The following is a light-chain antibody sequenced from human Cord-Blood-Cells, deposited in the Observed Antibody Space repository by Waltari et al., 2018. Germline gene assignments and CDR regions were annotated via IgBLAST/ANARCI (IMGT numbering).Light chain of an antibody. CDR1: QSVLYSSNNKNY. CDR2: GAS. V-gene: IGKV4-1*01. CDR3: QQYYSTPQT. J-gene: IGKJ1*01. Sequence: DIVMTQSPDSLAVSLGERATINCKSSQSVLYSSNNKNYLAWYQQKPGQPPKLLIYGASTRESVVPDRFSGSGSGTDFTLTISSLQAEDVAVYYCQQYYSTPQTFGQGTKVEIK.